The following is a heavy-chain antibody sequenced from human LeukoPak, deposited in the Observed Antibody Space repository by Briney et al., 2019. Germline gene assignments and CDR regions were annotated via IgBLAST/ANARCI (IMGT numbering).Heavy chain of an antibody. J-gene: IGHJ4*02. CDR3: ARENSGYVHLDY. Sequence: GASVKVSCKASGGTFSSYAISWVRQAPGQGLEWMGRIIPILGIANYAQKFQGRVTITADKSTSTAYMELRSLRSNDTAVYYCARENSGYVHLDYWGQGTLVTVSS. V-gene: IGHV1-69*04. CDR1: GGTFSSYA. D-gene: IGHD5-12*01. CDR2: IIPILGIA.